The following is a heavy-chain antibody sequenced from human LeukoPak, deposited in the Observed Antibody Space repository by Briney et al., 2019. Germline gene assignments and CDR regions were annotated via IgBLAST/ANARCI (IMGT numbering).Heavy chain of an antibody. CDR1: GDSVSSNSAA. V-gene: IGHV6-1*01. Sequence: SQTLSLTCAISGDSVSSNSAAWNWIRQSPSRGLEWLGRTYCRSKWYNDYAVSVKSRITISPDTAKNQFSLHLNSVTPDDTAVYYCARGGIGYCSSTSCYFDYWGQGTLVTVSS. J-gene: IGHJ4*02. CDR3: ARGGIGYCSSTSCYFDY. D-gene: IGHD2-2*01. CDR2: TYCRSKWYN.